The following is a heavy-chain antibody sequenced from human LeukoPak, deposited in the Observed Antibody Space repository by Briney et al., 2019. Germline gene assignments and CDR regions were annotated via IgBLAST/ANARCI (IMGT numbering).Heavy chain of an antibody. V-gene: IGHV1-2*02. Sequence: GASVKVSCKASGYTFTGYYMHWVRQAPGQGLEWMGWINPNSGGTNYAQKFQGRVTMTTDTSTSTAYMELRSLRSDDTAVYYCATVRAYNWNYAAGETFDYWGQGTLVTVSS. CDR3: ATVRAYNWNYAAGETFDY. J-gene: IGHJ4*02. D-gene: IGHD1-7*01. CDR2: INPNSGGT. CDR1: GYTFTGYY.